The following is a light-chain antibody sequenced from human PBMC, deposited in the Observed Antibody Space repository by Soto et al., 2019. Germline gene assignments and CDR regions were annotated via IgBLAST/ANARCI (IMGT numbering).Light chain of an antibody. CDR1: TSNIGAGYD. CDR3: QSYDSSLSALVV. CDR2: GNN. V-gene: IGLV1-40*01. Sequence: QAVVTQPPSVSGAPGQRVTISCTGSTSNIGAGYDVHWYQQLPGTAPKLLIYGNNNRPSGVPDRFSGSKSGTSASLAITGLQAEDEADYYCQSYDSSLSALVVFGGGTKLTVL. J-gene: IGLJ2*01.